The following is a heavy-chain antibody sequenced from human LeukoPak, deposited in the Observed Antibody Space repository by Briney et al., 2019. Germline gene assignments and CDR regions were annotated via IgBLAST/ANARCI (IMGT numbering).Heavy chain of an antibody. CDR2: ISSSGSYI. Sequence: PGGSLRLSCAASEFTFSSYSMNWVRQAPGKGLEWVSSISSSGSYIYYADSVKGRFTISRDNAMNSLYLQMNSLRVEDTAVYYCARDRPSGGSWKGEYGMDVWGQGTTVTVSS. CDR3: ARDRPSGGSWKGEYGMDV. V-gene: IGHV3-21*01. D-gene: IGHD2-15*01. CDR1: EFTFSSYS. J-gene: IGHJ6*02.